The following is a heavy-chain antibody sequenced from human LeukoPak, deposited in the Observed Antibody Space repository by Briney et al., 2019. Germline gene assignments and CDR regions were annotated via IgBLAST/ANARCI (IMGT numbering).Heavy chain of an antibody. V-gene: IGHV3-21*01. Sequence: GGSLRLSCAASGFTFSSYSMNWVRQAPGKGLEWVSSISSSSSYIYYADSVKGRFTISRDNAKNSLYLQMNSLRAEDTAVYYCARDASVYSGSLPPFDYWGQGTLVTVSS. CDR3: ARDASVYSGSLPPFDY. J-gene: IGHJ4*02. CDR1: GFTFSSYS. D-gene: IGHD1-26*01. CDR2: ISSSSSYI.